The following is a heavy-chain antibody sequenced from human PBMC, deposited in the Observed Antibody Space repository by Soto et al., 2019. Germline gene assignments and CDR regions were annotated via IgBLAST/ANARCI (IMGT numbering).Heavy chain of an antibody. D-gene: IGHD3-22*01. V-gene: IGHV6-1*01. CDR2: TYYRSKWYN. CDR1: GDSVSSNSAA. Sequence: SQSLSLTCAISGDSVSSNSAAWNWFRQSPSRGLEWLGRTYYRSKWYNDYAVSVKSRITINPDTSKNQFSLQLNSVTPEDTAVYYCARDQGAPDRVYYYYYGMDVWGQGTTVTVSS. J-gene: IGHJ6*02. CDR3: ARDQGAPDRVYYYYYGMDV.